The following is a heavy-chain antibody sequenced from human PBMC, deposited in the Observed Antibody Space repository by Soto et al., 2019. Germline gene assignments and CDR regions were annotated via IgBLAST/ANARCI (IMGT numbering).Heavy chain of an antibody. J-gene: IGHJ4*02. CDR3: AGGSGWLSDY. CDR2: IRKDGSEK. D-gene: IGHD6-19*01. V-gene: IGHV3-7*03. Sequence: EVQLVESGGGLVQPGGSLRLSCAASGFSISSYWMNLVRQAPGKGLEWVAIIRKDGSEKYYVDSVKGRFTISRDNAKNSLYLQMNSPRDDDTAVYYCAGGSGWLSDYWGRGTLVTVSS. CDR1: GFSISSYW.